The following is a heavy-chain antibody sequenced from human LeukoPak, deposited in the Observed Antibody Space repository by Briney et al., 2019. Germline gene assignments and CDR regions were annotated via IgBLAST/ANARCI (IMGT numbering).Heavy chain of an antibody. CDR3: ARGVTIYGVIIKFYPWFVL. CDR1: GFTFSSYW. CDR2: INSDGSST. V-gene: IGHV3-74*01. J-gene: IGHJ5*02. D-gene: IGHD3-3*01. Sequence: GGSLRLSCADSGFTFSSYWMHWVRQAPGKGLVRVSRINSDGSSTSYADSVKGRVTISRDNAKNTLYLQMNSLRAEDTAVYYCARGVTIYGVIIKFYPWFVLWGQGTLVTVSS.